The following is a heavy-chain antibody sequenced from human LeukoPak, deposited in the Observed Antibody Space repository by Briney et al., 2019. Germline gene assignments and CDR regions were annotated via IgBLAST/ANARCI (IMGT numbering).Heavy chain of an antibody. CDR1: GGSISSGSYY. CDR3: ARVAYYDILTGYRYHWDYFDY. CDR2: IYTSGST. D-gene: IGHD3-9*01. J-gene: IGHJ4*02. Sequence: SETLSLTCTVSGGSISSGSYYWSWIRQPAGKGLEWIGRIYTSGSTNYNPSLKSRVTMSVDTSKNQFSLKLSSVTAADTAVYYCARVAYYDILTGYRYHWDYFDYWGQGTLVTVSS. V-gene: IGHV4-61*02.